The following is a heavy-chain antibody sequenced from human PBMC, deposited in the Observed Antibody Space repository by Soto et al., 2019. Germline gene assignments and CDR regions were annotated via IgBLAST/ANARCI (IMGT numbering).Heavy chain of an antibody. Sequence: QVQLLESGGGVVQPGRSLRLSCAASGFTFSTYGMHWVRQAPGKGLEWVAVIWYDGSNKYYADSVKGRFTISRDNAKNTLYLQMNSLRAEDTAVYYCAKSYYYDSSGYYPFDYWGQGTLVTVSS. V-gene: IGHV3-33*06. CDR1: GFTFSTYG. CDR3: AKSYYYDSSGYYPFDY. CDR2: IWYDGSNK. D-gene: IGHD3-22*01. J-gene: IGHJ4*02.